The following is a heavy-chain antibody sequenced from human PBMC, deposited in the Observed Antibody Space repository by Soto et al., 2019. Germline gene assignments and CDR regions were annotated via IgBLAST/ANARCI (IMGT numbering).Heavy chain of an antibody. Sequence: VGSLRLSCSVSGFAVSDYGMHWVRQAPGKGLEWVALIWQDGTNTFFADSVKGRFTISRDISKNTLYLQMNSLRTNDTAVYYCATATGRNYKYFDYWGQGTLVTVSS. J-gene: IGHJ4*02. CDR2: IWQDGTNT. CDR3: ATATGRNYKYFDY. D-gene: IGHD3-10*01. CDR1: GFAVSDYG. V-gene: IGHV3-33*08.